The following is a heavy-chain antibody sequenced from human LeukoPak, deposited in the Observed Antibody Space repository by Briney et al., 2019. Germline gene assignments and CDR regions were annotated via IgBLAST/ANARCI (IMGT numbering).Heavy chain of an antibody. CDR1: GGSISSSSYY. Sequence: SETLSLTCTVSGGSISSSSYYWGWIRQPPGKGLEGIGSIYYSGSTYYNPSLKSRVTISVDTSKNQFSLKLSSVTAADTAVYYCARHQQGDAFDIWGQGTMVTVSS. CDR3: ARHQQGDAFDI. J-gene: IGHJ3*02. CDR2: IYYSGST. D-gene: IGHD1/OR15-1a*01. V-gene: IGHV4-39*01.